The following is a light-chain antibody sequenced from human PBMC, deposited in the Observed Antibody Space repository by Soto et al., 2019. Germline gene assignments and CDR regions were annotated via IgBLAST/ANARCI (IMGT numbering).Light chain of an antibody. V-gene: IGKV1-39*01. CDR1: QSIATY. J-gene: IGKJ1*01. CDR3: QQTYSDTWT. Sequence: DIQMTQSPSSLSASVGDRVTITCRASQSIATYVNWYQQKPGRAPELLIYAASTLQSGVPSRFSASGSGTDFTLTISSLQPEDFASSYCQQTYSDTWTFGQGTKVDIK. CDR2: AAS.